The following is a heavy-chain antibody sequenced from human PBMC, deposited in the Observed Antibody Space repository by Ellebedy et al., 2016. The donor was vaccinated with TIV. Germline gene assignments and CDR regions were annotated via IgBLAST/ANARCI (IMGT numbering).Heavy chain of an antibody. D-gene: IGHD6-13*01. Sequence: GESLKISCVASGFTFSDYHMSWIRQAPGKGLEWLSNIDFSGRTIYAADPVKGRFTTYRDNARNSLYLQMNALRAEDTAVYYCVRIGYITSWYQEAYWGQGTLVTVSS. CDR3: VRIGYITSWYQEAY. CDR2: IDFSGRTI. CDR1: GFTFSDYH. J-gene: IGHJ4*02. V-gene: IGHV3-11*01.